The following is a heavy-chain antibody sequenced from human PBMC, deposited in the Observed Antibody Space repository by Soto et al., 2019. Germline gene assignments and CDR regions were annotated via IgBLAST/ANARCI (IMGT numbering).Heavy chain of an antibody. CDR3: ARGAVAVAGKVNYGIDV. J-gene: IGHJ6*02. D-gene: IGHD6-19*01. CDR1: GYTFTGYY. V-gene: IGHV1-2*04. Sequence: ASVKVSCKASGYTFTGYYMHWVRQAPGQGLEWMGWINPNSGGTNYAQKFQGWVTMTRDTSISTAYMELSRLRSDDTAVYYCARGAVAVAGKVNYGIDVWGQGTTVTGSS. CDR2: INPNSGGT.